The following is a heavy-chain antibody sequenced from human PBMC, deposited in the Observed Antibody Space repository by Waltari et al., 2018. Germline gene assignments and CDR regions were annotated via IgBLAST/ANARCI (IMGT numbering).Heavy chain of an antibody. Sequence: EEQLVESGGGLVQPGDSLRLSCDASGFTYSNHWMLWVRKAPGRGLVWVARSNGDGSTSNYADAVKGRFTISRDNTKKTLYLQMKRLRVEDTAVYYCARLAPKTYRSPVPGRDYYYGLDVWGQGTTVTVSS. D-gene: IGHD6-13*01. V-gene: IGHV3-74*01. CDR3: ARLAPKTYRSPVPGRDYYYGLDV. J-gene: IGHJ6*02. CDR2: SNGDGSTS. CDR1: GFTYSNHW.